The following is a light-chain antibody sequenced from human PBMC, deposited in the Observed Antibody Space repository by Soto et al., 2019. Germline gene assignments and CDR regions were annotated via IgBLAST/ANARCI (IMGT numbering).Light chain of an antibody. CDR3: QQYYSTLWT. V-gene: IGKV3-20*01. Sequence: EIVLTQSPGTLSLSPGERATLSCRASQSVNSSYLAWYQQKPGLAPRLLISGASSRATDIPDRFSGSGSGTDFTLTISSLQAEDVAVYYCQQYYSTLWTFGQGTKVEVK. J-gene: IGKJ1*01. CDR1: QSVNSSY. CDR2: GAS.